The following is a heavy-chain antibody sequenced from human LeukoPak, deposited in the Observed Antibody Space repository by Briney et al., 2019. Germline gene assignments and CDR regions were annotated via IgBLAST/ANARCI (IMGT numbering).Heavy chain of an antibody. V-gene: IGHV3-7*01. CDR3: AFAYYYDSSGYCYVDYFYYMDV. D-gene: IGHD3-22*01. CDR1: GFTFSRYW. J-gene: IGHJ6*03. CDR2: IKQYRSEK. Sequence: GGSLRLSCVASGFTFSRYWMSWVRQAPGQGLEWVANIKQYRSEKYYVDSVKGRFTISRDNAKNSLYLQMNSLRAEDTAVYYCAFAYYYDSSGYCYVDYFYYMDVWGKGTTVTVSS.